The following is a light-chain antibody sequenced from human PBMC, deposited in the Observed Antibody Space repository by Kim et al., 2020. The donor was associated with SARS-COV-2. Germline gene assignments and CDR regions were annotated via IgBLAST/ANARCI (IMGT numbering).Light chain of an antibody. CDR2: NVN. V-gene: IGLV2-14*03. CDR1: VGAYHY. Sequence: QSALTQPASVSGSPGQSITISCVGAYHYVSWYQQHPGKAPKLMVYNVNNRPSGVSTLFSGSRSGNTASLTFSGLHADDEADYFCSSYISSNTWVFGG. CDR3: SSYISSNTWV. J-gene: IGLJ3*02.